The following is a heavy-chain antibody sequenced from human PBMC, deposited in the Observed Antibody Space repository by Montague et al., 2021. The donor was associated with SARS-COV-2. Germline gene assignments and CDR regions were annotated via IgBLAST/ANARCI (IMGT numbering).Heavy chain of an antibody. CDR1: EFSFRSYW. J-gene: IGHJ6*02. V-gene: IGHV3-74*01. CDR3: AGASGYPIRGMDV. Sequence: SLRLSCAASEFSFRSYWINWVRQGPGTGLVWVSRIYSDGSRIDYADSVKGRFTISRDNARNTVFLQMNSLRVEDAAVYYCAGASGYPIRGMDVWGQGTTVTVSS. D-gene: IGHD5-12*01. CDR2: IYSDGSRI.